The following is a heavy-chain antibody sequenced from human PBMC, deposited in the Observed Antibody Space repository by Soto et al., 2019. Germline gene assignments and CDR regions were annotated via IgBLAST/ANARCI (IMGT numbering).Heavy chain of an antibody. V-gene: IGHV3-48*02. J-gene: IGHJ4*02. D-gene: IGHD3-10*01. CDR3: ARGGQYYGSGSYDDFDY. Sequence: EVQLVESGGGLVQPGGSLRLSCAASGFTFSSYSMNWVRQAPGKGLKWVSYISSSSSTIYYADSVKGRFTISRDNAKNSLYLQMNSLRDEDTAVYYCARGGQYYGSGSYDDFDYWGQGTLVTVSS. CDR2: ISSSSSTI. CDR1: GFTFSSYS.